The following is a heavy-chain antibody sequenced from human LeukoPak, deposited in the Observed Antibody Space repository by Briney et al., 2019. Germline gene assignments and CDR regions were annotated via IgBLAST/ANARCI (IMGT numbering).Heavy chain of an antibody. V-gene: IGHV4-59*11. CDR1: GGSISSHY. CDR2: IYHSGTT. J-gene: IGHJ6*03. D-gene: IGHD3-3*01. Sequence: SETLSLTCTVSGGSISSHYWSWIRQAPGKGLEWIGQIYHSGTTNYNPSLKSRVTISVDTSKNQFSLKLTSVTAADTAVYYCARAYDDDYHYYMDVWGKGTTVTVSS. CDR3: ARAYDDDYHYYMDV.